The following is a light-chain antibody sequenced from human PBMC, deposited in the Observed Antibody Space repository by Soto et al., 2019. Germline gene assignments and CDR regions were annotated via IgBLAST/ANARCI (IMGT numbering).Light chain of an antibody. CDR1: SSDVGGYNY. CDR2: EVS. J-gene: IGLJ2*01. V-gene: IGLV2-14*01. Sequence: QSALTQPASVSGSPGQSITISCTGTSSDVGGYNYVSWYQQHPGKAPKLMIYEVSNRPSGVSNRFSGSKSGNTASLTISGLRAEDEADYYCCSYAGNYILVFGGGTKLTVL. CDR3: CSYAGNYILV.